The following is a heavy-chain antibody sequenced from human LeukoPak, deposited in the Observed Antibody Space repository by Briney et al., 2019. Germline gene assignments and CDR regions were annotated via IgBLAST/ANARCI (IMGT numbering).Heavy chain of an antibody. J-gene: IGHJ5*01. CDR2: IKQDGSEK. D-gene: IGHD2-2*01. CDR1: GFTFSSYW. Sequence: GGSLRLSCAASGFTFSSYWMSWVRQAPGKGLEWVANIKQDGSEKYYVDSVKGRFTISRDNAKNSLYLQMNSLRAEDTAVYYCARVNCRSSSCYLASYFFDSWGQGTLVTVSS. CDR3: ARVNCRSSSCYLASYFFDS. V-gene: IGHV3-7*01.